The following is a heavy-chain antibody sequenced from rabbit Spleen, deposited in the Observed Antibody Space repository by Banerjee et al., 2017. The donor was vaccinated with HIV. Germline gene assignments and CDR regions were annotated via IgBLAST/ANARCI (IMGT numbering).Heavy chain of an antibody. D-gene: IGHD1-1*01. J-gene: IGHJ4*01. CDR3: ARDVGSGDYIDVYFDL. Sequence: QSLEESGGDLVKPEGSLTLTCTVSGIDFSSYYLDSMCWVRQAPGKGLEWIACILGGSSGATYYANWAKGRFTISKTSSATVTLQMTSLTTADTATYFCARDVGSGDYIDVYFDLWGQGTLVTVS. CDR2: ILGGSSGAT. CDR1: GIDFSSYYLDS. V-gene: IGHV1S40*01.